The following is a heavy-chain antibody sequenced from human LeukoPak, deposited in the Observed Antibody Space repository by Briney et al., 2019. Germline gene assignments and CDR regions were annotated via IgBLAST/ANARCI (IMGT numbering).Heavy chain of an antibody. CDR1: GFTYSSHE. CDR2: ISGGGDTI. Sequence: TGGSLRLSCAASGFTYSSHEMDWVRQAPGKGLEWLSYISGGGDTIYYADSVKGRFTISRDNAKNSLLLQMNSLRAEDTAVYYCASLWVTPPFGYWGQGTLVTVSS. D-gene: IGHD2-21*02. J-gene: IGHJ4*02. V-gene: IGHV3-48*03. CDR3: ASLWVTPPFGY.